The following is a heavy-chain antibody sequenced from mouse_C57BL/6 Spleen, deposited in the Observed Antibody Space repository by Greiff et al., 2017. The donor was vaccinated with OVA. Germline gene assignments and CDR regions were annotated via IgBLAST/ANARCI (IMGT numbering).Heavy chain of an antibody. Sequence: QVQLQQPGAELVKPGASVKMSCKASGYTFTSYWITWVKQRPGQGLEWIGDIYPGSGSTNYNEKFKSKATLTVDTSSSTAYMQLSSLTSEASAVYYGACYPSTVVEGAWVAYWGQGTLVTVSA. CDR1: GYTFTSYW. CDR3: ACYPSTVVEGAWVAY. V-gene: IGHV1-55*01. J-gene: IGHJ3*01. CDR2: IYPGSGST. D-gene: IGHD2-1*01.